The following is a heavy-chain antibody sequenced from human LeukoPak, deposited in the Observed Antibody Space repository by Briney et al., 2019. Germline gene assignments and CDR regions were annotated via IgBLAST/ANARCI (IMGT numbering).Heavy chain of an antibody. Sequence: GRSLRLSCAASGFTFSSYGMHWVRQAPGKGLEWVAVRWYDGSNKYYADSVKGRFTISRYNAKNSLYLQMNSLRAEDTAVYYCTRDRVGDYWGQGTLVTVSS. V-gene: IGHV3-33*01. J-gene: IGHJ4*02. CDR1: GFTFSSYG. CDR2: RWYDGSNK. CDR3: TRDRVGDY. D-gene: IGHD3-3*01.